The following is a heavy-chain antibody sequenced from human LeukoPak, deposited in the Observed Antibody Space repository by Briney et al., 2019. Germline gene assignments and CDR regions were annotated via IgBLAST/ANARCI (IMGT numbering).Heavy chain of an antibody. CDR2: VSYDGSNK. J-gene: IGHJ6*02. CDR1: GFTFSSYG. CDR3: AKDIRATSGMDV. V-gene: IGHV3-30*18. Sequence: GRSLRLSCVASGFTFSSYGMHWVHQAPGKGLEWVAVVSYDGSNKYYADSVKGRFTISRDNAKNSLYLQMNSLRAEDTALYYCAKDIRATSGMDVWGQGTTVTVSS. D-gene: IGHD2-2*02.